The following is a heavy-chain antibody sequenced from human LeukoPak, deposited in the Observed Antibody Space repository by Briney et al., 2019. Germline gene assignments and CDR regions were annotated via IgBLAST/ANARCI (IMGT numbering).Heavy chain of an antibody. D-gene: IGHD2-15*01. CDR3: ASQYCSGGSCYSYILDY. Sequence: SVKVSCKASGGTFSSYAICWVRPAPGQGLEWVGGIIPIFGTAHYAQKFQGRVTITTDESTSTAYRELSSLRSEDTAVYYCASQYCSGGSCYSYILDYWGQGTLVTVSS. CDR2: IIPIFGTA. J-gene: IGHJ4*02. V-gene: IGHV1-69*05. CDR1: GGTFSSYA.